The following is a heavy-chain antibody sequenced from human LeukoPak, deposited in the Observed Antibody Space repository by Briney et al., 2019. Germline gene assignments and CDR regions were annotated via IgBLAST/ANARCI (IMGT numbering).Heavy chain of an antibody. J-gene: IGHJ4*02. CDR2: INPNSGGT. D-gene: IGHD4-17*01. CDR1: GYTFTGYY. CDR3: ARALPHGDYVSY. Sequence: ASVKVSCKASGYTFTGYYMHWVRQAPGQGLEWMGRINPNSGGTNYAQKFQGRVTMTRDTSISTAYMELSRLRSDDTAVYYCARALPHGDYVSYWGQGTLVTVSS. V-gene: IGHV1-2*06.